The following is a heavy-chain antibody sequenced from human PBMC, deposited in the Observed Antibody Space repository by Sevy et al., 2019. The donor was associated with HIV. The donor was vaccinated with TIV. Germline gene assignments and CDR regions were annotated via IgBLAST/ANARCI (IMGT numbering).Heavy chain of an antibody. CDR2: ISGISTYP. Sequence: GGSLRLSCAASGFSFSDYYVSWIRQAPGKGLEWVSYISGISTYPNNADSVKGRFTISRDTAKNSMYLQLNSLRAEDTAVSYCARRAGNWDYFDYWGQGTLVTVSS. CDR3: ARRAGNWDYFDY. J-gene: IGHJ4*02. CDR1: GFSFSDYY. D-gene: IGHD7-27*01. V-gene: IGHV3-11*06.